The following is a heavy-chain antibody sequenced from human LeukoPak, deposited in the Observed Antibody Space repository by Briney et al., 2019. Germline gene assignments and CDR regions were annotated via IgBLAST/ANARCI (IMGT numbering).Heavy chain of an antibody. CDR2: ISSSSGNI. Sequence: RGSLRLSCAASEFTFSSYNMNWVRQAPGKGLEWVSCISSSSGNIYYADSVKGRFTISRDNAKKSLYLQMNSLRAEKTAVYYTARGDIAAAVDFWGQGTLVTVSS. CDR3: ARGDIAAAVDF. V-gene: IGHV3-21*03. CDR1: EFTFSSYN. D-gene: IGHD6-13*01. J-gene: IGHJ4*02.